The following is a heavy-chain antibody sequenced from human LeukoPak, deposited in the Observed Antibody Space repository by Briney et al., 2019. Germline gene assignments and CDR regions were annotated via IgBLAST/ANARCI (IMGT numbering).Heavy chain of an antibody. Sequence: PGGSLRLSCAASGFTFSSYAMHWVRQAPGKGLVWVAVISYDGSNKYYADSVKGRFTISRDNSNNSLYLQMNSLTADDTAVYYCARGVRGWYDGTYDVWGQGTMVAVSS. CDR3: ARGVRGWYDGTYDV. CDR2: ISYDGSNK. V-gene: IGHV3-30*14. D-gene: IGHD6-19*01. CDR1: GFTFSSYA. J-gene: IGHJ3*01.